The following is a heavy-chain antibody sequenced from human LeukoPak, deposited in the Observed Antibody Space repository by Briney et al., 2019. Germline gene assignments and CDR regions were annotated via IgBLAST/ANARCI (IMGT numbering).Heavy chain of an antibody. V-gene: IGHV4-34*01. CDR3: ARGGFNIVVVPAATDNWFDP. CDR1: GGSFSGYY. CDR2: INHSGST. Sequence: SETLSLTCAVYGGSFSGYYWSWIRQPPGKGLEWIGEINHSGSTNYNPSLKSRVTISVDTSKSQFSLKLSSVTAADTAVYYCARGGFNIVVVPAATDNWFDPWGQGTLVTVSS. D-gene: IGHD2-2*01. J-gene: IGHJ5*02.